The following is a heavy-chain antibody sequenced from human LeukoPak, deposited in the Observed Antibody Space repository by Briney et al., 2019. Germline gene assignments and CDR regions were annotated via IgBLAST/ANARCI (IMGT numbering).Heavy chain of an antibody. D-gene: IGHD2-21*02. J-gene: IGHJ4*02. Sequence: EASVKVSCKASEHTFTNYDINWVRQVAGQGLEWMGWMNPNRGHTHYAQKFQGRITMTRNTSISTVYMELSSLRSEDTAVYYCARMVTYSDYWGQGSQVIVSS. CDR1: EHTFTNYD. CDR3: ARMVTYSDY. V-gene: IGHV1-8*01. CDR2: MNPNRGHT.